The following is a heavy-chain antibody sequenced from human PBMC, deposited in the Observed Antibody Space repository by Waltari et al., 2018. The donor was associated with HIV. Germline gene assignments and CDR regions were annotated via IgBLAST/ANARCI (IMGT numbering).Heavy chain of an antibody. D-gene: IGHD3-10*01. CDR3: ARDSSRVLWFGESLPT. Sequence: QVQVVEPGGGVVQPGRSLVLRCAACGFRFHVHGMHWVRQTPGKGLEWVALMSDDGVKRFYAESVRGRFVVSRDNSKKIFYLQMNSLRPDDTAVYFCARDSSRVLWFGESLPTWGQGTLVSVSP. CDR1: GFRFHVHG. V-gene: IGHV3-30*03. J-gene: IGHJ4*02. CDR2: MSDDGVKR.